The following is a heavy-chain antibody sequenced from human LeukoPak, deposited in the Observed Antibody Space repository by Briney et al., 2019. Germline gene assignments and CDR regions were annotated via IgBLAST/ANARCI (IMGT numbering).Heavy chain of an antibody. CDR2: IIPIFGTA. D-gene: IGHD3-10*01. CDR3: ARLGAYGSGSYYNLDY. Sequence: SVKVSCKASGGTFSSYAISWVRQAPGQGLEWMGRIIPIFGTANYAQKFQGRVTITTDESTSTAYMERSSLRSEDTAVYYCARLGAYGSGSYYNLDYWGQGTLVTVSS. J-gene: IGHJ4*02. CDR1: GGTFSSYA. V-gene: IGHV1-69*05.